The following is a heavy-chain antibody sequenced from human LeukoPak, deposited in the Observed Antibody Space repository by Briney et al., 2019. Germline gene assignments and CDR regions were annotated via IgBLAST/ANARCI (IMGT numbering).Heavy chain of an antibody. V-gene: IGHV3-15*01. D-gene: IGHD3-10*01. CDR1: GFTFSNAW. Sequence: GRSLTLSCAASGFTFSNAWMSWVRQAPGTGLEWVGRIKSKTDGGTTDYAASVKGRFTISRDDSKNTLYLQMNSLKTEDTAVYYCTTDVYYGSGSYSYFDYWGQGTLVTVSS. J-gene: IGHJ4*02. CDR3: TTDVYYGSGSYSYFDY. CDR2: IKSKTDGGTT.